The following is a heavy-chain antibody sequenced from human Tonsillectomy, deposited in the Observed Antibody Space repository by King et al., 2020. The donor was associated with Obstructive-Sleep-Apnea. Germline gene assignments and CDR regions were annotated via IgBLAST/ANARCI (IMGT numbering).Heavy chain of an antibody. CDR3: ARTTRIIGPTGNYYPMDV. Sequence: VTLKESGPALVKSTQTLTLTCTFSGLSLSSSGMCVSCLRQPPRKALGWVARVDWDVDKYSSTSLKTRLTISKDNSKNQAVLTMTNMDPVDTATYYCARTTRIIGPTGNYYPMDVWGQGTTVTVSS. CDR2: VDWDVDK. J-gene: IGHJ6*02. D-gene: IGHD1-20*01. V-gene: IGHV2-70*10. CDR1: GLSLSSSGMC.